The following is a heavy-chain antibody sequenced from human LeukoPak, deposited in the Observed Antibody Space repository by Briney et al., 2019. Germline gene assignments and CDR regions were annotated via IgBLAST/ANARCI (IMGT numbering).Heavy chain of an antibody. Sequence: SETLSLTCTVSGGSISNDYWSWIRQAAGKELEWIGHVYTSVSTNYNPSLKSRATISLDKSKKQFSLNLNSVTAADTAVYYCARGGTYGSGRNQHSSLDYWGQGTLVTVSS. CDR2: VYTSVST. CDR3: ARGGTYGSGRNQHSSLDY. D-gene: IGHD3-10*01. CDR1: GGSISNDY. J-gene: IGHJ4*02. V-gene: IGHV4-4*07.